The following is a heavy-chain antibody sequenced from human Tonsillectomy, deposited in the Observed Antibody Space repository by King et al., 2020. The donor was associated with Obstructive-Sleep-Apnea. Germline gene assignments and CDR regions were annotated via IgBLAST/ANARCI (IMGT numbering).Heavy chain of an antibody. Sequence: QLQESGPGLVKPSETLSLTCTVSGYSISSDYYWGWIRQPPGKGLEWIGSIYHSGSTYHNPSLKSRVTISVDTSKNQFSLKLSSVTAADTAVYYCARAGGTYPYYYYGMDVWGQGTTVTVSS. V-gene: IGHV4-38-2*02. CDR1: GYSISSDYY. CDR2: IYHSGST. D-gene: IGHD1-26*01. CDR3: ARAGGTYPYYYYGMDV. J-gene: IGHJ6*02.